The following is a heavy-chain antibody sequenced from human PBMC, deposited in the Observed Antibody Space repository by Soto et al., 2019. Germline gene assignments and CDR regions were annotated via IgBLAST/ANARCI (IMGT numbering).Heavy chain of an antibody. CDR3: ARTRWSSISCRPYCVY. J-gene: IGHJ4*02. Sequence: QVQLQQWGAGLLKPSETLSLSCAVYGGSFSGYYWCWIRQSPGKGLEWIGEINHSGSTNYNPSLKSRVTISAYTSKKQYSLNLSSVTAAGTAVYYCARTRWSSISCRPYCVYLGQGSLVTVSP. V-gene: IGHV4-34*01. CDR2: INHSGST. CDR1: GGSFSGYY. D-gene: IGHD2-2*01.